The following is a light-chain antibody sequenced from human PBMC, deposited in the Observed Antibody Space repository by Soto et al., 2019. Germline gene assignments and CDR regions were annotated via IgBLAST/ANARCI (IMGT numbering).Light chain of an antibody. J-gene: IGKJ4*01. V-gene: IGKV2-28*01. Sequence: DIVMTQSPLSLPVTPGEPASISCRSSQSLLHSNGYNYLDWYLQKPGQSPQLLIYLGSNRASGVPDRFSGSGSGTDFTLKISRVEAGDVGVYYYMQALQTPLTFGGGTKVDIK. CDR3: MQALQTPLT. CDR1: QSLLHSNGYNY. CDR2: LGS.